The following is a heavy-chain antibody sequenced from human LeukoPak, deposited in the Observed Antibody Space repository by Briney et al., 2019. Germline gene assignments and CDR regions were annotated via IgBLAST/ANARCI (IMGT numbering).Heavy chain of an antibody. CDR2: ISYDGSNK. J-gene: IGHJ6*02. CDR1: GFTFSSYA. Sequence: GGSLGLSCAASGFTFSSYAMHWVRQAPGKGLEWVAVISYDGSNKYYADSVKGRFTISRDNSKNTLYLQMNSLRAEDTAVYYCAREGREVPPYGMDVWGQGTTVTVSS. CDR3: AREGREVPPYGMDV. V-gene: IGHV3-30*04. D-gene: IGHD3-10*01.